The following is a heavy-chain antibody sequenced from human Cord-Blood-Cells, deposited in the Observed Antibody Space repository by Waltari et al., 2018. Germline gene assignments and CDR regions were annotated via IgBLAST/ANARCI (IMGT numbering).Heavy chain of an antibody. CDR1: GFTFSSYE. CDR2: IVSSGSTR. V-gene: IGHV3-48*03. D-gene: IGHD3-10*01. Sequence: EVQLVESGGGLVQPGGSLRLSCAASGFTFSSYEMNWVSQAPGKGLEVVSYIVSSGSTRYYADSGKRRFTISRDNAKNSLYLQMNSLRAEDTAVYYCARDGVLLWFGELFDYWGQGNLVTVSS. CDR3: ARDGVLLWFGELFDY. J-gene: IGHJ4*02.